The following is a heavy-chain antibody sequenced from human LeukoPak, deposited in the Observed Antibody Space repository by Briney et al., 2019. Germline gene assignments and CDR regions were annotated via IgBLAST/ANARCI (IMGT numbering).Heavy chain of an antibody. D-gene: IGHD1-1*01. J-gene: IGHJ5*02. V-gene: IGHV3-23*01. CDR3: GSGPVGTTVP. CDR1: GFIFSSYA. CDR2: VSNSGGSA. Sequence: GGSLRLSCAASGFIFSSYAMTWVRQAPGKGLEWVSVVSNSGGSADYADSVKGRFTISRDNSKNTLYLQMHSLIAADTAVYYCGSGPVGTTVPWGQGTLVTVSS.